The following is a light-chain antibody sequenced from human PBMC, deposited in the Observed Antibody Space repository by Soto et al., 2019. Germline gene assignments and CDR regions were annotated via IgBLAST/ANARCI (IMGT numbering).Light chain of an antibody. J-gene: IGKJ5*01. CDR1: QSVSIH. CDR2: DTS. CDR3: QQYSNWPPIT. Sequence: EIVFTQSPATLSLSPGERATLSCRASQSVSIHLAWYQQKPGQAPRLLIYDTSTRATGIPARFSGSGSGTEFTLTISSLQSEDFAVYYCQQYSNWPPITFGQGTRLEI. V-gene: IGKV3-15*01.